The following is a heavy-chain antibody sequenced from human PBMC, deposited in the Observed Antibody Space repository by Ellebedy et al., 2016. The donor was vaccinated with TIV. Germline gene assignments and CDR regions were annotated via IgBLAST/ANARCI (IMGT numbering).Heavy chain of an antibody. D-gene: IGHD1-26*01. CDR2: FSDSGNS. CDR1: GGSIGDYY. J-gene: IGHJ4*02. CDR3: ARGAEWEPTGSFYYFNY. V-gene: IGHV4-59*01. Sequence: SETLSLTCTVSGGSIGDYYWSWIRQPPGKGLEWIGYFSDSGNSKYNPSLDRRVTMSVDTSKNQFSLNLTSVTAADTAVYYCARGAEWEPTGSFYYFNYWGLGTLVTVSS.